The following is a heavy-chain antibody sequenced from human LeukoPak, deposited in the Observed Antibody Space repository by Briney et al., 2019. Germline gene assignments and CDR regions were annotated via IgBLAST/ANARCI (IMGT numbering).Heavy chain of an antibody. J-gene: IGHJ5*02. Sequence: PGGSLRLSCAASGFTVSSNYMSWVRQAPGKGLEWVSVIYSGGSTYYADSVKGRFTISRDNSKNTLYLQMNSLRAEDTAVYYCARGGSSSWFRGFDPWGQGTLVTVSS. D-gene: IGHD6-13*01. V-gene: IGHV3-53*01. CDR1: GFTVSSNY. CDR3: ARGGSSSWFRGFDP. CDR2: IYSGGST.